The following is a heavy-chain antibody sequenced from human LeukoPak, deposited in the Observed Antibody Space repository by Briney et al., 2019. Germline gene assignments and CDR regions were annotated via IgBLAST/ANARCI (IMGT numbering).Heavy chain of an antibody. J-gene: IGHJ5*02. CDR2: IIPILGIA. CDR1: GGTFSSYA. D-gene: IGHD3-22*01. Sequence: GASVKVSCKASGGTFSSYAISWVRQAPGQGLEWMGRIIPILGIANYAQKFQGRVTITADKSTSTAYMELSSLRSEDTAVYYCARDRITMIGYWFDPWGQGTLVTVSS. CDR3: ARDRITMIGYWFDP. V-gene: IGHV1-69*04.